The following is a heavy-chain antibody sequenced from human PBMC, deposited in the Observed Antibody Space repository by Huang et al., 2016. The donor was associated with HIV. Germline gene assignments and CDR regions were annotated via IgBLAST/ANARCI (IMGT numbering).Heavy chain of an antibody. V-gene: IGHV4-59*11. CDR3: ARGLPLYYGFNY. D-gene: IGHD3-10*01. J-gene: IGHJ4*02. CDR2: IYYSGSS. CDR1: GGSITSHY. Sequence: QVQLQESGPGLVKPSETLSLTCSVSGGSITSHYWGWIRQSPGKGLEWIGSIYYSGSSDYNPSLKSRVSMSIDRPKNQFSLKLTSVTAADTAVYYCARGLPLYYGFNYWGQGTLVTVSS.